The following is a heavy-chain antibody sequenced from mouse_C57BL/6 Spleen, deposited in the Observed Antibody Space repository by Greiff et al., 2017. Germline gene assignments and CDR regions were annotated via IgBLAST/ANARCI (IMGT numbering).Heavy chain of an antibody. Sequence: LVESGAELVRPGASVKLSCTASGFNIKDDYMHWVKQRPEQGLEWIGWIDPENGDTEYASKFQGKATITADTSSNTAYLQLSSLTSEDTAVYYCTTLVSSYEDYYFDYWGQGTTLTVSS. CDR2: IDPENGDT. V-gene: IGHV14-4*01. J-gene: IGHJ2*01. CDR1: GFNIKDDY. CDR3: TTLVSSYEDYYFDY. D-gene: IGHD1-1*01.